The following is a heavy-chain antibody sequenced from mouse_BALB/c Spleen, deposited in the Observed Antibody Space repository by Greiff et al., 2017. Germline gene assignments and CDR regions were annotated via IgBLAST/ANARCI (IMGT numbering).Heavy chain of an antibody. CDR3: APLTGSFAY. CDR2: INPSNGRT. J-gene: IGHJ3*01. CDR1: GYTFTSYW. V-gene: IGHV1S81*02. D-gene: IGHD4-1*01. Sequence: VQLQQPGAELVKPGASVKLSCKASGYTFTSYWMHWVKQRPGQGLEWIGEINPSNGRTNYNEKFKSKATLTVDKSSSTAYMQLSSLTSEDSAVYYCAPLTGSFAYWGQGTLVTVSA.